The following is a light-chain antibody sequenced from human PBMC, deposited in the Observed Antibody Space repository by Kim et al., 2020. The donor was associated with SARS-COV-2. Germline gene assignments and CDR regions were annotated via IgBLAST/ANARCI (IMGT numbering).Light chain of an antibody. CDR3: SAWDTNLSAWV. J-gene: IGLJ3*02. V-gene: IGLV10-54*04. CDR1: SNKVGYQG. CDR2: RNN. Sequence: QTATLTCTGNSNKVGYQGATWLQQHQGHPPKPLFDRNNNRPSGISERFSASRSGNTASLTITGLQPEDEADYFCSAWDTNLSAWVFGGGTKLTVL.